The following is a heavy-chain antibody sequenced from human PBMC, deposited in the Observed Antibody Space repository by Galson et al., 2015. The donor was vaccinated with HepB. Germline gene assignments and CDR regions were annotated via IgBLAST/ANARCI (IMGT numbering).Heavy chain of an antibody. V-gene: IGHV3-7*01. Sequence: SLRLSWAASRFAFSDYCMTWVRHSPGQRLEWVATIKRDGSEKFYVDSVEGRFTISRDNARYSLYLQMDNVRGEDTAVYFCARGGRSTSYYWEFWGQGTLVTVSS. D-gene: IGHD2-2*01. J-gene: IGHJ1*01. CDR1: RFAFSDYC. CDR3: ARGGRSTSYYWEF. CDR2: IKRDGSEK.